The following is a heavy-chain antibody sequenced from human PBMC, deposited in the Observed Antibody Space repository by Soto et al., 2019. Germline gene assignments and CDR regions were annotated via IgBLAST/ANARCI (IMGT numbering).Heavy chain of an antibody. D-gene: IGHD3-22*01. CDR2: ISYDGSNK. Sequence: QVQLVESGGGVVQPGRSLRLSCAASGFTFSSYGMHWVRQAPGKGLEWVAVISYDGSNKYYADSVKGRFTISRDNSKNTLYLQMNSLRAEDTAVYYCAKREDDSIPLEFDYWGQGTLVTVSS. CDR3: AKREDDSIPLEFDY. V-gene: IGHV3-30*18. CDR1: GFTFSSYG. J-gene: IGHJ4*02.